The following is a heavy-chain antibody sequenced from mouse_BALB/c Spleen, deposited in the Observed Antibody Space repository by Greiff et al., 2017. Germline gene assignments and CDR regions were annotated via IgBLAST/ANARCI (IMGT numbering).Heavy chain of an antibody. CDR1: GYSITSDYA. CDR3: GRHGSCWYFDV. D-gene: IGHD1-1*02. Sequence: VQLKESGPGLVKPSQFLSLTCTVTGYSITSDYAWNWIRQFPGNKLEWMGSISYSGSTSYNPSLKSRITITRDTSKNQFFLQMNSVTTEDTATYSSGRHGSCWYFDVWGAGTTVTVSS. J-gene: IGHJ1*01. CDR2: ISYSGST. V-gene: IGHV3-2*02.